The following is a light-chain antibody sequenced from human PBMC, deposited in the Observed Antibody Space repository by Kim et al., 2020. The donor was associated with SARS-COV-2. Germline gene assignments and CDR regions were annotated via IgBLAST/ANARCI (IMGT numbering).Light chain of an antibody. V-gene: IGLV2-14*03. J-gene: IGLJ3*02. CDR3: SSFTTHSTLV. CDR1: SSNIGSYNY. CDR2: DVN. Sequence: QSALTQPASVSGSPGQSITISCSGTSSNIGSYNYVSWYQQHPGKAPKLMIYDVNKRPSGVSNRFSGSKSGNTASLTISGLQAEDEAEYYCSSFTTHSTLVFGGGTKVTVL.